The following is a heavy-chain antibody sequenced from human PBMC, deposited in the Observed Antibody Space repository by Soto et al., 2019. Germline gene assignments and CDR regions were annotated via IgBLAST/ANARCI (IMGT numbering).Heavy chain of an antibody. CDR3: ARDKMVRGLIDFDY. Sequence: ASVKVSCKASGYTFTSYGISWVRQAPGQGLEWMGWISAYNGNTNYAQKLQGRVTMTTDTSTSTAYMELRSLRSDDTAVYYCARDKMVRGLIDFDYWGQGTLVTVSS. D-gene: IGHD3-10*01. V-gene: IGHV1-18*04. CDR1: GYTFTSYG. CDR2: ISAYNGNT. J-gene: IGHJ4*02.